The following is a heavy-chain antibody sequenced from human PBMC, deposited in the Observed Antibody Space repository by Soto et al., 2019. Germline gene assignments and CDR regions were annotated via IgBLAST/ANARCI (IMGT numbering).Heavy chain of an antibody. Sequence: ASVKVSCKVSGYTFTSYNINWVRQATGQGLEWMGWMNPNSGNTGYAQKFQGRVTMTRNTSISTAYMELSSLRSEDTAVYYCARGLFAAVAGTSDYWGQGTLVTVSS. D-gene: IGHD6-19*01. CDR3: ARGLFAAVAGTSDY. CDR2: MNPNSGNT. CDR1: GYTFTSYN. J-gene: IGHJ4*02. V-gene: IGHV1-8*01.